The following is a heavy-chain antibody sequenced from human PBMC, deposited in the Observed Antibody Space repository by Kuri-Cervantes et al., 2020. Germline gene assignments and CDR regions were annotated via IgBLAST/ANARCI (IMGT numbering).Heavy chain of an antibody. CDR3: ARDIVVVVAAKRTDWYFDL. D-gene: IGHD2-15*01. V-gene: IGHV3-23*01. CDR2: ISGSGYST. Sequence: GESLKISCVASGFTFSDSRMGWVRQAPGKGLEWVSGISGSGYSTYYADSVKGRFTISRDNSKNTLYLQMNSLRAEDTAVYYCARDIVVVVAAKRTDWYFDLWGRGTLVTVSS. CDR1: GFTFSDSR. J-gene: IGHJ2*01.